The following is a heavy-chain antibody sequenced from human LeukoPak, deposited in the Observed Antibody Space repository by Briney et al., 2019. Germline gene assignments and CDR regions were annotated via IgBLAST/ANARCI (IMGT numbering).Heavy chain of an antibody. V-gene: IGHV1-69*13. CDR2: IIPIFGTA. CDR3: ATERAWNYGSYFDY. D-gene: IGHD1-7*01. J-gene: IGHJ4*02. CDR1: GGTFSSYA. Sequence: SVKVSCKASGGTFSSYAISWVRQAPGQGLEWMGGIIPIFGTANYAQKFQGRVTITADESTSTAYMELSSLRSEDTAVYYCATERAWNYGSYFDYWGQGTLVTVSS.